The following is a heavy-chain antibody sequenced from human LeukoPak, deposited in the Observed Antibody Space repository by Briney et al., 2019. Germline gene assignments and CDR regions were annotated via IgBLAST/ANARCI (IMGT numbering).Heavy chain of an antibody. J-gene: IGHJ4*02. V-gene: IGHV4-30-2*01. CDR1: GGSISSGGYS. Sequence: SETLSLTCAVSGGSISSGGYSWSWIRQPPGKGLEWIGYIYHSGSTYYNPSLKSRVTISVDRSKNQFSLKLSSVTAADTAVYYCAGTRGYYYDSSGYIDYWGQGTLVTVSS. CDR3: AGTRGYYYDSSGYIDY. D-gene: IGHD3-22*01. CDR2: IYHSGST.